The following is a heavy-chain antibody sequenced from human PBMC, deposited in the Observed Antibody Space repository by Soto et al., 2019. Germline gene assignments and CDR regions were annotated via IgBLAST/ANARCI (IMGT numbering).Heavy chain of an antibody. D-gene: IGHD1-1*01. CDR2: IRSKANSYAT. J-gene: IGHJ4*02. Sequence: GGSLRLSCAASGFTFRSYAMHWVRQASGKGLEWVGRIRSKANSYATAYAASVKGRFTISRDDSKNTAYLQMNSLKTEDTAVYYCAKDRPRRTSGYFFDYWGQGTPVTVSS. V-gene: IGHV3-73*01. CDR1: GFTFRSYA. CDR3: AKDRPRRTSGYFFDY.